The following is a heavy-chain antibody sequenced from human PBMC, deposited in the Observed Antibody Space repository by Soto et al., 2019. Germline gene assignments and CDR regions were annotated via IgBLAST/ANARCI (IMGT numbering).Heavy chain of an antibody. J-gene: IGHJ6*02. CDR2: MYYKGST. Sequence: SETLSLTCSVSGGSFSSGSYSWSWIRQHPGKGLEWIANMYYKGSTFYNPSLKSRVTISIDTSKNQFSLRLSSVTAADTAVYYCERDPGEYGVDVWGQGTRVTVSS. CDR3: ERDPGEYGVDV. CDR1: GGSFSSGSYS. V-gene: IGHV4-31*03.